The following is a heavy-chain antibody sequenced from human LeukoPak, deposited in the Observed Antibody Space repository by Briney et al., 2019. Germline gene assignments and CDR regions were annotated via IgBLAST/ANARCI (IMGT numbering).Heavy chain of an antibody. CDR3: AKGARSSSGYTTD. CDR1: GFTFSNYE. Sequence: GGSLRLSCAASGFTFSNYEMHWVRQAPGKGLEWVSYISSSASSIFYADSVKGRFTISRDNAKNSLHLQMNSLKTEDTAFYYCAKGARSSSGYTTDWGQGILVTVSS. CDR2: ISSSASSI. D-gene: IGHD3-22*01. V-gene: IGHV3-48*03. J-gene: IGHJ4*02.